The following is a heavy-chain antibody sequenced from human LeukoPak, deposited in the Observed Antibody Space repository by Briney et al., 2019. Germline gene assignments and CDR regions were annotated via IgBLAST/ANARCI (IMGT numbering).Heavy chain of an antibody. CDR1: GGSIRSYY. CDR2: INHSGST. CDR3: ARVLNSSGYYLGY. V-gene: IGHV4-34*01. Sequence: SETLSLTCTVSGGSIRSYYWSWIRQPPGKGLEWIGEINHSGSTNYNPSLKSRVTISVDTSKNQFSLKLSSVTAADTAVYYCARVLNSSGYYLGYWGQGTLVTVSS. J-gene: IGHJ4*02. D-gene: IGHD3-22*01.